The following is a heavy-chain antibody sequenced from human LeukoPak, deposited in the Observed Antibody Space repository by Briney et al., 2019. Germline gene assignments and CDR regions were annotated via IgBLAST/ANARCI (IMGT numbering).Heavy chain of an antibody. CDR3: ARDTSGWSQNYFYYYMAV. CDR2: IYTSGST. CDR1: GGSISSYY. V-gene: IGHV4-4*07. J-gene: IGHJ6*03. Sequence: SETLSLTCTVSGGSISSYYWSWIRQPAGKGLEWIGRIYTSGSTNYNPSLKSRATMSVDTPKNQFSLKLSSVTAADTAVYYCARDTSGWSQNYFYYYMAVWGKGTTVTISS. D-gene: IGHD6-19*01.